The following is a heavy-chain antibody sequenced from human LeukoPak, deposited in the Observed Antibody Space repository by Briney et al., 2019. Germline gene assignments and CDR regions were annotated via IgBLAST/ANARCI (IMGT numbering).Heavy chain of an antibody. V-gene: IGHV3-53*01. J-gene: IGHJ4*02. D-gene: IGHD6-19*01. CDR3: ARDHISGHLDY. CDR1: GFTVSSNY. Sequence: GGSLRLSCAASGFTVSSNYMSWVRQAPGKGLEWVSVIYSGGSTYYADSVKGRFTISRDNSKNTLYLQMNSLRAEDTAVYYCARDHISGHLDYWGQGTLVTVSS. CDR2: IYSGGST.